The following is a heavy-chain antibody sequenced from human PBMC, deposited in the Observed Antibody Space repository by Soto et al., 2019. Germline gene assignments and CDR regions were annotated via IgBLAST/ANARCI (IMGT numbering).Heavy chain of an antibody. V-gene: IGHV2-5*02. CDR1: GLSLSTSGEA. CDR3: AHYVSTSPAGWFDP. D-gene: IGHD3-10*02. Sequence: QITLKESGPPLVKPTQTLTLTCTFSGLSLSTSGEAVGWFRQPPGKALEWLELIYWDDDKRYTPTLKTRLTITKDTSKNQVVLTLTNMDPVDTATYYCAHYVSTSPAGWFDPWGQGILVTVSS. CDR2: IYWDDDK. J-gene: IGHJ5*02.